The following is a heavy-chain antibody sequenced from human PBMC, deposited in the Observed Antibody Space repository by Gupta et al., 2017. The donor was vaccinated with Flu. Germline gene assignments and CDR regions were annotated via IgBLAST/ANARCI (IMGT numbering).Heavy chain of an antibody. Sequence: PGKWRAWIGTIYYSGTTYYNPPLRRRVSISVDTSKNQFSLMLASVTVADTAVYYCARHNRGDCNSASCYTDHWGQGTLVTVSS. V-gene: IGHV4-39*01. CDR3: ARHNRGDCNSASCYTDH. CDR2: IYYSGTT. D-gene: IGHD2-2*02. J-gene: IGHJ4*02.